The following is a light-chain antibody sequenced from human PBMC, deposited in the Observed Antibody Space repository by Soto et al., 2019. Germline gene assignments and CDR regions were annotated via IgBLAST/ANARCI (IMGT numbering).Light chain of an antibody. CDR1: QGISTY. J-gene: IGKJ5*01. V-gene: IGKV1-9*01. Sequence: DIQLTQSPSFLSASVGDIVTITCRASQGISTYLAWYQQKPGKAPKLLIYAASTLQSGVPSRFSGSGSGTEFTLTISTLQPEDFATYYCQQLNGYPITFGQGTRLEIK. CDR3: QQLNGYPIT. CDR2: AAS.